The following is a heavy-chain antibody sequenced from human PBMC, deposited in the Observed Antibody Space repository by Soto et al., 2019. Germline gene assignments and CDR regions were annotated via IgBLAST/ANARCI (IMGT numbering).Heavy chain of an antibody. Sequence: QVQLVESGGDLVKPGGSLRLSCAASGYTFSDYYMSWIRQAPGKGREWISYIVTSGTKIYYADSVKGRFTITRDNAKNSLYLEMNSLRDEDTAVYYCASHYDMWSGYLSPVDYWGQGTLVTVSS. D-gene: IGHD3-3*01. CDR3: ASHYDMWSGYLSPVDY. J-gene: IGHJ4*02. CDR1: GYTFSDYY. V-gene: IGHV3-11*01. CDR2: IVTSGTKI.